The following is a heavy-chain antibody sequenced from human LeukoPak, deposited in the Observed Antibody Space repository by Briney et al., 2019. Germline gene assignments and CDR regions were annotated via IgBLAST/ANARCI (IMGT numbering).Heavy chain of an antibody. Sequence: PGGSLRLSCAASGFTFSSYAMSWFRQAPGKGLEWVSAISGSGGSTYYADSVKGRFTISRDNSKNTLYLQMNSLRAEDTAVYYCAKCSGGTPRTNDYWGQGTLVTVSS. CDR1: GFTFSSYA. J-gene: IGHJ4*02. D-gene: IGHD2-15*01. CDR3: AKCSGGTPRTNDY. V-gene: IGHV3-23*01. CDR2: ISGSGGST.